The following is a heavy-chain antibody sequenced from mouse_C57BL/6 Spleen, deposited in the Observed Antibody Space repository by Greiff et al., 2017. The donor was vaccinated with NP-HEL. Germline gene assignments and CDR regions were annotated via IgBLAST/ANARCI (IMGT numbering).Heavy chain of an antibody. J-gene: IGHJ4*01. D-gene: IGHD1-1*01. Sequence: VQLQQSGAELVRPGASVKLSCTASGFNFKDDYMHWVKQRPEQGLEWIGWIDPENGDTEYASKFQGKATITADTSSNTAYLQLSSLTSEDTAVYYCTTGGSSYYYAMDYWGQGTSVTVAS. CDR2: IDPENGDT. V-gene: IGHV14-4*01. CDR1: GFNFKDDY. CDR3: TTGGSSYYYAMDY.